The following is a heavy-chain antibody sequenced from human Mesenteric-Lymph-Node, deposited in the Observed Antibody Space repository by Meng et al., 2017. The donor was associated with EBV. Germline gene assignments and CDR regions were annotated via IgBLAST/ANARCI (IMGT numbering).Heavy chain of an antibody. CDR1: GGSISSGHYY. J-gene: IGHJ4*02. CDR3: ARDGDSSGDFDY. V-gene: IGHV4-30-4*01. Sequence: QVQLQESGPGLVKPSQTLSLPCAVSGGSISSGHYYWSWFRQPPGKGLEWIGYIYYGGNTYYNPSLKSRVTISVDTSKNQFSLKLSSVTAADTAVYFCARDGDSSGDFDYWGQGTLITVSS. CDR2: IYYGGNT. D-gene: IGHD6-19*01.